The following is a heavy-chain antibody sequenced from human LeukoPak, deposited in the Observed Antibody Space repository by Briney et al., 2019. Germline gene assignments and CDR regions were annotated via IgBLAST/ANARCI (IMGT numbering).Heavy chain of an antibody. CDR2: IYYSGST. V-gene: IGHV4-39*01. Sequence: PSETLSLTCTVSGGSISSSSYYWGWIRQPPGKGLEWIGGIYYSGSTYYNPSLKSRVTISVDTSKNQFSLKLSSVTAADTAVYYCARHTLGVVVVAATLFDYWGQGTLVTVSS. CDR3: ARHTLGVVVVAATLFDY. CDR1: GGSISSSSYY. D-gene: IGHD2-15*01. J-gene: IGHJ4*02.